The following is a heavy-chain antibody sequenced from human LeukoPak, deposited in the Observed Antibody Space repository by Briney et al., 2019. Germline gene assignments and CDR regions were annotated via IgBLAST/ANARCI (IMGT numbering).Heavy chain of an antibody. CDR3: ARDRNGGDYVGSSSYYMDV. Sequence: GWSLRLSCAAPGFTLMTYNMNWVRQAPGKGLAWVSSISSSGSYIYYADPVRGRFTISRDNARNSLYLQMNSLRAEDTAVYYCARDRNGGDYVGSSSYYMDVWGKGTTVIVSS. J-gene: IGHJ6*03. D-gene: IGHD4-17*01. CDR1: GFTLMTYN. V-gene: IGHV3-21*01. CDR2: ISSSGSYI.